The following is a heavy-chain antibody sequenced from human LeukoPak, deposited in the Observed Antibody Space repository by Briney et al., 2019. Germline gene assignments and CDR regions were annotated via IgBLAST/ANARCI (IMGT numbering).Heavy chain of an antibody. V-gene: IGHV4-59*08. CDR3: ARSIIGTCSKLDY. D-gene: IGHD1/OR15-1a*01. CDR2: ICYSGST. CDR1: GGSISTYY. J-gene: IGHJ4*02. Sequence: SETLSLTCTVSGGSISTYYWSWIRQPPGKGLEWIGYICYSGSTNYNPSLKSRVTISLDTSKNHFALKLSSVTAADTAVYYCARSIIGTCSKLDYWGQGALVTVSS.